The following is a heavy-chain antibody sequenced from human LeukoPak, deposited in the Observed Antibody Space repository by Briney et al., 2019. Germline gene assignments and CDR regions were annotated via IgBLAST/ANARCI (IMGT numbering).Heavy chain of an antibody. Sequence: SVTVSCTASGDTFSIYAISWVRQAPGQGLEWMGGIIPIFGTPRYAQKFQGRVTITADESTSTAYMELSSLTSEDTAVYYCASLKGYDFWSGYYGWGQGTRVTVSS. CDR2: IIPIFGTP. V-gene: IGHV1-69*01. CDR3: ASLKGYDFWSGYYG. CDR1: GDTFSIYA. J-gene: IGHJ4*02. D-gene: IGHD3-3*01.